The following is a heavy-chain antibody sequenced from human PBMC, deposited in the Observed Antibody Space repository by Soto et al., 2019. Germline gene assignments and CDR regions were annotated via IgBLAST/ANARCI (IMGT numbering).Heavy chain of an antibody. D-gene: IGHD2-21*02. V-gene: IGHV3-30*18. Sequence: QVQLVESGGGVVQPGRSLRLSCAASGFTFSNYGMHWVRHAPDKGLEWVAVVSYDGSNKYYADSVKGRFTISRDNSKNTVDLQMNSLRAEDTAVYYCAKKRCGGDCHWGELDYWGQGTLVTVSS. CDR1: GFTFSNYG. CDR2: VSYDGSNK. J-gene: IGHJ4*02. CDR3: AKKRCGGDCHWGELDY.